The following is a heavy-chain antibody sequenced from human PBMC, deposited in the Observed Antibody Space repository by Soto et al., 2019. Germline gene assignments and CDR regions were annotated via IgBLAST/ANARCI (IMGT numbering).Heavy chain of an antibody. Sequence: QVQLQESGPGLVKPSETLSLTCTVSGGSITYGYWNWIRQSPGKGLEWIGNIFFSVYNKYNPSLESRVTLAIAPFMNESSMKMNSVTVTDTAAYFWARDASGLHWFDPWGEGSLVIVFS. J-gene: IGHJ5*02. V-gene: IGHV4-59*12. CDR2: IFFSVYN. D-gene: IGHD6-19*01. CDR3: ARDASGLHWFDP. CDR1: GGSITYGY.